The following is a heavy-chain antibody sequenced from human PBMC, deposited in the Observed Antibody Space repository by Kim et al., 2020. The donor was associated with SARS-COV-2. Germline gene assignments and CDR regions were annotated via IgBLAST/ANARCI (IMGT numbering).Heavy chain of an antibody. CDR1: GFSLTTSGEG. Sequence: SGPTLVNPTQTLTLTCTFSGFSLTTSGEGVNWIRQPPGKALEWLAVIYWDNDDRYSPSLRSRLTITKDTSKNQVVLTMTDMDPLDTATYYCARVQITFGGGSRLDAFDIWGQGTMVPVSS. CDR2: IYWDNDD. CDR3: ARVQITFGGGSRLDAFDI. D-gene: IGHD3-16*01. J-gene: IGHJ3*02. V-gene: IGHV2-5*02.